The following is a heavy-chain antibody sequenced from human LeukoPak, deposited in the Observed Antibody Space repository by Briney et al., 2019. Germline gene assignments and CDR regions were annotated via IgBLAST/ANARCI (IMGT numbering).Heavy chain of an antibody. V-gene: IGHV1-3*01. CDR3: ARDREGKRYYYGMDV. D-gene: IGHD3-10*01. CDR1: GCTFTSYA. J-gene: IGHJ6*02. Sequence: GASVKVSCKASGCTFTSYAMHWVRQAPGQRLEWMGWINAGNGNTKYSQKFQGRVTITRDKSASTAYMELSSLRSEDTAVYYCARDREGKRYYYGMDVWGQGTTVTVSS. CDR2: INAGNGNT.